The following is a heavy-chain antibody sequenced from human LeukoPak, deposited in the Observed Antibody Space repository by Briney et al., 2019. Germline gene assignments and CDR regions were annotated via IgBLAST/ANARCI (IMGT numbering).Heavy chain of an antibody. Sequence: GGSLRLSCAASGFTFSSYTMNWVRQAPGKGLEWVSSISSSSSYIYYADSVKGRFTISRDNAKNSLFLQMNSLRAEDTTVYYCARVLRYCSGGNCYSGGLGYMDVWGKGTTVTISS. CDR1: GFTFSSYT. CDR2: ISSSSSYI. CDR3: ARVLRYCSGGNCYSGGLGYMDV. V-gene: IGHV3-21*04. J-gene: IGHJ6*03. D-gene: IGHD2-15*01.